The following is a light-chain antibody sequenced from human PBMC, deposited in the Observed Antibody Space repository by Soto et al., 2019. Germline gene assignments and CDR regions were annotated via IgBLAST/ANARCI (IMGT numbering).Light chain of an antibody. V-gene: IGKV3-20*01. CDR1: QSVSSSY. Sequence: EIVLTQSPGTLSLSPGERATLSCRASQSVSSSYLAWYQQKPGQAPRLLIYGASTLQSGVPSRFSGSGSGTEFTLSISNLQPEDVATYYCQKYNRAPLTFGGGTKVEIK. CDR2: GAS. CDR3: QKYNRAPLT. J-gene: IGKJ4*01.